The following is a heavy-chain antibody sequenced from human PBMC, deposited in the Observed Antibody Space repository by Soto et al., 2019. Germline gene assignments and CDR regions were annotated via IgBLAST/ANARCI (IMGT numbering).Heavy chain of an antibody. V-gene: IGHV1-46*01. D-gene: IGHD5-18*01. CDR2: INPSGGTT. Sequence: QVQLVQSGAEVKKPGASVKVSCKASGYTFTNYYIHWVRQAPGQGLEWMGVINPSGGTTNYAQKFQGRVTMTRDTSTSAGYMELSSLRSEDTAVYYCARALRGYTYGILSALGYWGQGTLVTVSS. CDR3: ARALRGYTYGILSALGY. CDR1: GYTFTNYY. J-gene: IGHJ4*02.